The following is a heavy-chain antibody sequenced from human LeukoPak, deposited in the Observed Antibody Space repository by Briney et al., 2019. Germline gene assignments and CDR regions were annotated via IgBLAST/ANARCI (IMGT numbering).Heavy chain of an antibody. J-gene: IGHJ4*02. Sequence: ASVKVSCKASGYTFTSYYMHRVRQAPGQGLEWMGIINPSVGTTSYAQKFQGRVTMTRDTSTSTVYMELSSLRSEDTAVYYCALFCSVRSSTSCPDYWGQGTLVTVSS. D-gene: IGHD2-2*01. CDR3: ALFCSVRSSTSCPDY. CDR1: GYTFTSYY. V-gene: IGHV1-46*01. CDR2: INPSVGTT.